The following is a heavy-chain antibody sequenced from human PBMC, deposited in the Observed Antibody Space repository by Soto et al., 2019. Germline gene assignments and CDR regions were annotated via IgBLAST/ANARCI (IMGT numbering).Heavy chain of an antibody. D-gene: IGHD2-15*01. CDR1: GFTFSSYS. J-gene: IGHJ6*03. Sequence: EVQLVESGGGLVKPGGSLRLSCAASGFTFSSYSMNWVRQAPGKGLEWVSSISSSSSYIYYADSVKGRFTISRDNAKKSLYLQMNSLRAEDTAVYYCAGVGGYYYYYMDVWGKGTTVTVSS. CDR2: ISSSSSYI. CDR3: AGVGGYYYYYMDV. V-gene: IGHV3-21*01.